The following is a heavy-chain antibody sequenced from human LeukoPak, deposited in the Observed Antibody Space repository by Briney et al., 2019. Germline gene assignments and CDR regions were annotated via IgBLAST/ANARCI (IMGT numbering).Heavy chain of an antibody. CDR2: IYPGDSDT. D-gene: IGHD2-2*01. J-gene: IGHJ4*02. CDR3: ARQWGDCSSTSCYSAY. Sequence: GESLKISCKGSGYSFASYWIAWVRQMPGKGLEWMGVIYPGDSDTRYSPSFQGQVTISAAKSISTAYLQWRSLKASDTAIYYCARQWGDCSSTSCYSAYWGQGTLVTVSS. V-gene: IGHV5-51*01. CDR1: GYSFASYW.